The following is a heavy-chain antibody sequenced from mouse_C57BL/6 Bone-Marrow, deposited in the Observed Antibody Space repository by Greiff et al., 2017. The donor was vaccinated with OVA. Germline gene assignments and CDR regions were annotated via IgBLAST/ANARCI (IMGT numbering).Heavy chain of an antibody. CDR3: AITTVVATVDY. D-gene: IGHD1-1*01. CDR2: IYPGSGST. Sequence: QVQLQQPGAELVKPGASVKMSCKASGYTFTSYWITWVKQRPGQGLEWIGAIYPGSGSTHYHEKFKSKATLTVDTSSSTAYMQLSSLTSEDSAVYYCAITTVVATVDYWGQGTTLTVSS. V-gene: IGHV1-55*01. J-gene: IGHJ2*01. CDR1: GYTFTSYW.